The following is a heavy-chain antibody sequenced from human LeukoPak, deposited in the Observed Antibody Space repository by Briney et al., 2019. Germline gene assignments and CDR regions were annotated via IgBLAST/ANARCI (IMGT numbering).Heavy chain of an antibody. CDR1: GGSISSSSYY. J-gene: IGHJ3*02. Sequence: SETLSLTCTVSGGSISSSSYYWGWIRQPPGKGLEWIGSIYYSGSTYYNPSLKSRVTILVDTSKNQFSLKLSSVTAADTAVHYCVRVHVNSGYYFGDAFDIWGQGTMVTVSS. CDR2: IYYSGST. V-gene: IGHV4-39*07. D-gene: IGHD3-22*01. CDR3: VRVHVNSGYYFGDAFDI.